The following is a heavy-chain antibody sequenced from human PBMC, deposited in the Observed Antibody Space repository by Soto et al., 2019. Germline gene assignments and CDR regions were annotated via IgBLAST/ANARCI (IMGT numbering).Heavy chain of an antibody. D-gene: IGHD6-13*01. CDR1: GVKCVDFA. CDR2: ISYDGSNK. V-gene: IGHV3-30-3*01. CDR3: ARRFKDSAGYYYMDV. Sequence: GLLKRLCYAASGVKCVDFAGRRVRQAPGKGLEWVAVISYDGSNKYYADSVQGRFTISRDNARKSLSLHMNSLRVEDTAVYYCARRFKDSAGYYYMDVWGEGTTVTVSS. J-gene: IGHJ6*03.